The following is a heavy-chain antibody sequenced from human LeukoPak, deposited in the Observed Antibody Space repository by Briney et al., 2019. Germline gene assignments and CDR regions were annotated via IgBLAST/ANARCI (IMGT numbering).Heavy chain of an antibody. CDR2: ICYDGSNK. Sequence: GGSLRLSCAASGFTFSSYGMHWVRQAPGKGLEWVAVICYDGSNKYYADTVKGRFTISRDNSKNTLYLQMNSLRAEDTAVYYCARETATPLYFDYWGQGTLVTVSS. J-gene: IGHJ4*02. CDR3: ARETATPLYFDY. V-gene: IGHV3-33*01. CDR1: GFTFSSYG. D-gene: IGHD5-18*01.